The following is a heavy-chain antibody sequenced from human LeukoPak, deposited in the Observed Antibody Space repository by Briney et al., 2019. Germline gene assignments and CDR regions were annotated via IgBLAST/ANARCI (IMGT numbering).Heavy chain of an antibody. V-gene: IGHV3-21*01. D-gene: IGHD4-17*01. CDR1: GFTFDDYG. CDR2: ISSSSSYI. Sequence: GGSLRLSCAASGFTFDDYGMGWVRQAPGKGLEWVSSISSSSSYIYYADSVKGRFTISRDNAKNSLYLQMNSLRAEDTAVYYCARYPFNEVTTPGYWGQGTLVTVSS. J-gene: IGHJ4*02. CDR3: ARYPFNEVTTPGY.